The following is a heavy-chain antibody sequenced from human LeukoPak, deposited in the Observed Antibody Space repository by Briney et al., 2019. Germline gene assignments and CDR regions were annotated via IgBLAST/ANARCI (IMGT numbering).Heavy chain of an antibody. V-gene: IGHV4-31*03. CDR3: ARHQGGDSRGYAFDF. J-gene: IGHJ4*02. CDR2: IYYSGST. Sequence: SETLSLTCTVSGGSISSGGYYWSWIRQHPGKGLEWIGYIYYSGSTYYNPSLKSRVTISVDTSKNQFSLKLSSVTAADTAMYYCARHQGGDSRGYAFDFWGQGTLVTVSS. D-gene: IGHD3-22*01. CDR1: GGSISSGGYY.